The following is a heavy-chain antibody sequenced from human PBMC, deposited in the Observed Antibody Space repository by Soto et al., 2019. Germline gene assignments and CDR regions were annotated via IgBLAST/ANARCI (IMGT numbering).Heavy chain of an antibody. J-gene: IGHJ4*02. Sequence: QVQLQVSGPGLVKPSETLSLTCTVSGDSISAYSWSWVRQPPGKGLEWIGNIHYNGNTKYNPSLQSRVTLSLETSKNQFSLRLLSVTAADTAKYFCAREGNLGRWLQPLDFWGQGTLVTVSS. V-gene: IGHV4-59*01. CDR1: GDSISAYS. D-gene: IGHD5-12*01. CDR3: AREGNLGRWLQPLDF. CDR2: IHYNGNT.